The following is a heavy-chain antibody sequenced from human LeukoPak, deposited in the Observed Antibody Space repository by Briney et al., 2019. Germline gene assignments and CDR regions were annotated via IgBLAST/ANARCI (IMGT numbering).Heavy chain of an antibody. Sequence: KTSQTLSLTCTVSAYSIDNYYWSWLRQPPGKGLEWIGYVSYSGTPDYNPSLKSRATISLDTSRNQFSLQLSSVTAAHTAEYYCARQKWDRLTYYYYGMDVWGQGTTVTVSS. CDR1: AYSIDNYY. J-gene: IGHJ6*02. CDR2: VSYSGTP. V-gene: IGHV4-59*08. D-gene: IGHD1-26*01. CDR3: ARQKWDRLTYYYYGMDV.